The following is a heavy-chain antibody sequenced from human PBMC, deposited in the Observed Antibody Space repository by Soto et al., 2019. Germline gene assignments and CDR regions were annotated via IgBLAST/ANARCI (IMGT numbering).Heavy chain of an antibody. D-gene: IGHD6-13*01. V-gene: IGHV1-2*04. CDR2: INPNSGGT. CDR1: GYTFTGYY. J-gene: IGHJ6*02. Sequence: ASVQVSCKASGYTFTGYYMHWVRQAPGQGLEWMGWINPNSGGTNYAQKFQGWVTMTRDTSISTAYMELSRLRSDDTAVYYCAREPIAAAGTVYYYGMDVWGQGTTVTVSS. CDR3: AREPIAAAGTVYYYGMDV.